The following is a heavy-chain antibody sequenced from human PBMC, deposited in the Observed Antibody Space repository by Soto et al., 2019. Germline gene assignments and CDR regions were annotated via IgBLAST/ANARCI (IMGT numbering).Heavy chain of an antibody. V-gene: IGHV4-39*01. J-gene: IGHJ6*03. CDR2: IYYSGST. Sequence: QLQLQESGPGLVKPSETLSLTCTVSGGSISSSSYYWGWIRQPPGKGLEWIGSIYYSGSTYYNPSLKSRVTISVDTSKNRFSLKLSSVTGADSAVYYCARQSNDYYYYYYVDVWGKGTTVTVSS. CDR3: ARQSNDYYYYYYVDV. CDR1: GGSISSSSYY.